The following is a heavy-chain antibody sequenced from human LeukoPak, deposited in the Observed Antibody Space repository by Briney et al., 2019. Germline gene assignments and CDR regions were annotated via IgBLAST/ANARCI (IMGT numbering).Heavy chain of an antibody. Sequence: ASVKVSCKASGYTFTSYGISWVRQAPGQGLEWMGWISAYNGNTNYAQKLQGRVTMTTETSTSTAYMELRSLRSDDTAVYYCARVLGYCSSTSCYEIYNWFDPWGQGTLVTVSS. CDR1: GYTFTSYG. CDR2: ISAYNGNT. CDR3: ARVLGYCSSTSCYEIYNWFDP. D-gene: IGHD2-2*01. J-gene: IGHJ5*02. V-gene: IGHV1-18*01.